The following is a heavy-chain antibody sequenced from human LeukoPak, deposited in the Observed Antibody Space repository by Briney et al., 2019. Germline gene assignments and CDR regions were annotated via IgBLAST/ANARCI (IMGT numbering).Heavy chain of an antibody. D-gene: IGHD3-10*01. J-gene: IGHJ3*02. CDR1: GGSFSGYY. V-gene: IGHV4-34*01. CDR2: INHSGST. CDR3: SRAWGSGSYYLDAFDI. Sequence: SETLSLTCAVYGGSFSGYYWSWIRQPPGKGLEWIGEINHSGSTNYNPSLKSRVTISVDTSKNQFSLKLSSVTAADTAVYYCSRAWGSGSYYLDAFDIWGQGTMVTVSS.